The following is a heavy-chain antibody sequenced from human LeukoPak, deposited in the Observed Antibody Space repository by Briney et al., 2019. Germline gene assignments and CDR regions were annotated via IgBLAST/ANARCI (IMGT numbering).Heavy chain of an antibody. CDR1: GGSISSYY. CDR3: ARGVRGTAFDY. J-gene: IGHJ4*02. D-gene: IGHD1-1*01. CDR2: IYYSGST. V-gene: IGHV4-59*01. Sequence: KSSETLSLTCTVSGGSISSYYWSWVRQPPGKGLEWIGYIYYSGSTNYNPSLKSRVTISVDTSKNQFSLKLSSVTAADTAVYYCARGVRGTAFDYRGPGTLVTASS.